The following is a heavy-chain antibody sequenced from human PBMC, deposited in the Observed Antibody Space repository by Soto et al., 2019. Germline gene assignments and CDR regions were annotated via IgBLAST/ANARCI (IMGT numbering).Heavy chain of an antibody. D-gene: IGHD1-26*01. CDR1: GFSFGGYA. CDR3: AKWGGYYAYYSEMDV. V-gene: IGHV3-23*04. CDR2: VSGGGTST. J-gene: IGHJ6*02. Sequence: EVQLVESGGDFVQPGGSLRLSCVGYGFSFGGYAMSWVRQAPGKGLEWIAGVSGGGTSTYYAGSVKGRFTISRDSSVVYLQMTSLRADDTAVYYCAKWGGYYAYYSEMDVWGRGTTVTVSS.